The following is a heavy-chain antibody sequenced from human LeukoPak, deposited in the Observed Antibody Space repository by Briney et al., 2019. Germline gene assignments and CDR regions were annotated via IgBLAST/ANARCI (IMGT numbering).Heavy chain of an antibody. CDR1: AFTFSSYA. D-gene: IGHD4-11*01. CDR2: ISYDGSNK. J-gene: IGHJ4*02. V-gene: IGHV3-30-3*01. CDR3: ARDLMTTEDY. Sequence: PGGSLRLSCAASAFTFSSYAMHWVRQAPGKGLEWVAVISYDGSNKYYADSVKGRFTISRDNSKNTLYLQMNSLRAEDTAVYYCARDLMTTEDYWGQGTLVTVSS.